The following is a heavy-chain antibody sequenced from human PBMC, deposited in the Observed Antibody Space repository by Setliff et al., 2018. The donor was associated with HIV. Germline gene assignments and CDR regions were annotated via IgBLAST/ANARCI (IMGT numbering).Heavy chain of an antibody. J-gene: IGHJ6*03. CDR1: GGSISGSNYV. CDR2: MYHSGST. V-gene: IGHV4-39*07. D-gene: IGHD2-2*02. Sequence: LSLTCTVYGGSISGSNYVWGWIRQPPGKGLEWIGSMYHSGSTYHNPSLKSRVTISVDTSKNQFSLRLRSVTAADTAVYYCARDGVSIVVVPAAIHYYYYMDVWGKGTTVTVSS. CDR3: ARDGVSIVVVPAAIHYYYYMDV.